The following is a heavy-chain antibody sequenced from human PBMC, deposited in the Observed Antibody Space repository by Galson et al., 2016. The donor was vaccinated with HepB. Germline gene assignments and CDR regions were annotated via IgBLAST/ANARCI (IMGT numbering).Heavy chain of an antibody. J-gene: IGHJ5*02. V-gene: IGHV4-4*07. CDR3: ARETGGWYVSFDP. D-gene: IGHD6-19*01. Sequence: SETLSLTCTVSGGSISYYYWSWIRQPAGKGLEWIGRVYSSGSTNYNPSLKSRVTMSVDMSKNQFSLKLTSVTAADTAVYYCARETGGWYVSFDPWGQGTPVTVSS. CDR1: GGSISYYY. CDR2: VYSSGST.